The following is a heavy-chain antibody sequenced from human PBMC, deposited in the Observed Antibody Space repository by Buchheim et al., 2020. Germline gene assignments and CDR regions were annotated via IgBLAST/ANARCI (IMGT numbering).Heavy chain of an antibody. CDR2: ISYDGSNK. D-gene: IGHD2-21*02. J-gene: IGHJ3*02. CDR1: GFTFSSYG. CDR3: AKGEYCGGDCYSVAFDI. Sequence: QVQLVESGGGVVQPGRSLRLSCAASGFTFSSYGVHWVRQAPGKGLEWVAVISYDGSNKYYADSVKGRFTISRDNSKNTLYLQMNSLRAEDTAVYYCAKGEYCGGDCYSVAFDIWGQGT. V-gene: IGHV3-30*18.